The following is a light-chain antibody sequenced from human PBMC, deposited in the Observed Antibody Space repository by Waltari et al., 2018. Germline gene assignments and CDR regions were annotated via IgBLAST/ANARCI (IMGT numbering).Light chain of an antibody. Sequence: SFVLTQPPSVSVAPGQTARITCGGNNLERRSINWYQQKPGQPPVLVVYDDIDRPSGFPERLSGSKSGNTATLSITRVEAGDEADYYCQIWDTLSHHFVFGAGTKVTVL. V-gene: IGLV3-21*02. CDR2: DDI. J-gene: IGLJ1*01. CDR3: QIWDTLSHHFV. CDR1: NLERRS.